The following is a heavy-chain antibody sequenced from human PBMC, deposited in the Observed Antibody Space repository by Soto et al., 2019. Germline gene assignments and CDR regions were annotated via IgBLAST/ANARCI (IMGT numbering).Heavy chain of an antibody. CDR1: DGSLSDNY. CDR3: STGSDAYKGGRT. V-gene: IGHV4-34*02. D-gene: IGHD1-1*01. J-gene: IGHJ5*02. CDR2: IHPSGST. Sequence: QVHLQQWGAGLLKPSETLSLTCAVYDGSLSDNYYTWTRQSPGQGLEWIGEIHPSGSTFYNPSLQTRVTLTQDTSKKHFSLNLISVTAADTGEYYCSTGSDAYKGGRTWGQGTLVTVSS.